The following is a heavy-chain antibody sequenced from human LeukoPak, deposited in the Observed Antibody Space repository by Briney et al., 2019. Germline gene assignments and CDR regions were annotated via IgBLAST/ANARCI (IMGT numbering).Heavy chain of an antibody. CDR3: ARDRGDFWSGYSNWFDP. V-gene: IGHV4-59*01. J-gene: IGHJ5*02. CDR2: INYSGST. CDR1: GGSISSYY. Sequence: SDTLSLTCTVSGGSISSYYWSWIRQPPGKGLEWIGYINYSGSTNYNPSLKSRGTISVDTSKNRFSLKLSTVTAADTAVYYCARDRGDFWSGYSNWFDPWGQGTLVTVSS. D-gene: IGHD3-3*01.